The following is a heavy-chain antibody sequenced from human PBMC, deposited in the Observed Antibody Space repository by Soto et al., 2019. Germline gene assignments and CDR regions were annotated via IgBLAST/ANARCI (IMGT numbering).Heavy chain of an antibody. D-gene: IGHD6-19*01. CDR2: IWSDGKKE. V-gene: IGHV3-33*01. CDR3: ARDRDGGGFHMDV. Sequence: QVQLVESGGGVVQPGRSLRISCVGSGFPFWHYGMHWVRQAPGKGLERVAVIWSDGKKESYADFVKGRFAISRDNVKGTLYLQMNSLRAEETAVYYCARDRDGGGFHMDVWGQGTTVTVSS. J-gene: IGHJ6*02. CDR1: GFPFWHYG.